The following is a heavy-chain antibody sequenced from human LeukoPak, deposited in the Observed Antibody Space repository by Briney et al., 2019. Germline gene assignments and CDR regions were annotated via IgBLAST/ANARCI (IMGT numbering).Heavy chain of an antibody. D-gene: IGHD3-10*01. J-gene: IGHJ4*02. CDR3: ARAYGLPYYFDY. CDR2: IYYSGST. CDR1: GGSISSYY. V-gene: IGHV4-59*01. Sequence: SETLSLTCTVSGGSISSYYWSWIRQPPGKGLEWIGYIYYSGSTNYNPSLKSRVTISVDTSKNQFSLKLSSVTAADTAVYYCARAYGLPYYFDYWGQGTLVTVSS.